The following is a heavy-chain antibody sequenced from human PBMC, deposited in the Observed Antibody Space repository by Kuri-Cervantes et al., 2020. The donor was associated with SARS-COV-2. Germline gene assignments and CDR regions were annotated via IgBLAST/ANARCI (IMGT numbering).Heavy chain of an antibody. D-gene: IGHD2-2*01. CDR3: ARGPRYCSSTSCYPLDAFDI. CDR2: INHRGSA. CDR1: GESFSGYY. Sequence: SETLSLTCAVYGESFSGYYWTWIRQPPGKGLEWIGEINHRGSADYNPSLKSRVTISVDTSKNQFSLKLSSVTAADTAVYYCARGPRYCSSTSCYPLDAFDIWGQGTMVTVSS. V-gene: IGHV4-34*01. J-gene: IGHJ3*02.